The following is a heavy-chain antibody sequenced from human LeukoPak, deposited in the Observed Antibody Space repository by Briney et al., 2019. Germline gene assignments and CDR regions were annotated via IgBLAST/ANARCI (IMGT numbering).Heavy chain of an antibody. D-gene: IGHD3-10*01. V-gene: IGHV4-39*07. CDR3: ARRYYYGSGKSGYFDY. J-gene: IGHJ4*02. Sequence: SETLSPTCTVSGGSISSSSYYWGWIRQPPGKGLEWIGSIYYSGSTYYNPSLKSRVTISVDTSKNQFSLKLSSVTAADTAVYYCARRYYYGSGKSGYFDYWGQGTLVTVSS. CDR2: IYYSGST. CDR1: GGSISSSSYY.